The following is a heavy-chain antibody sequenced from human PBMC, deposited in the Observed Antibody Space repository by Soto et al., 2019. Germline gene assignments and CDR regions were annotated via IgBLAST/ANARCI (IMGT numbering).Heavy chain of an antibody. V-gene: IGHV5-51*01. D-gene: IGHD3-22*01. Sequence: LGESLKISCKGSGYTFTDFWIAWVRQMPGKGLEWMGLVYPDDSDTRYSPSLQGQVTISADKSISTAYLQWRSLKASDTAMYYCARRDYYDSTAYFYWGQGTLVTVS. CDR3: ARRDYYDSTAYFY. J-gene: IGHJ4*02. CDR1: GYTFTDFW. CDR2: VYPDDSDT.